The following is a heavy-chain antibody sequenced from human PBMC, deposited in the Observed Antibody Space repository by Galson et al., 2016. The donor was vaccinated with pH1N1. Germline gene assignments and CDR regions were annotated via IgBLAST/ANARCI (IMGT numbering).Heavy chain of an antibody. CDR3: ARDANVNIVTTSAFDI. D-gene: IGHD5-12*01. J-gene: IGHJ3*02. V-gene: IGHV3-48*03. Sequence: SLRLSCAASGFTFDTYAMHWVRQAPGKGLEWVSYISGTTGYTNYADSLQGRFTISRDNTKNSVYLQMNSLRAEDTAIYYCARDANVNIVTTSAFDIWGQGTMVTVSS. CDR1: GFTFDTYA. CDR2: ISGTTGYT.